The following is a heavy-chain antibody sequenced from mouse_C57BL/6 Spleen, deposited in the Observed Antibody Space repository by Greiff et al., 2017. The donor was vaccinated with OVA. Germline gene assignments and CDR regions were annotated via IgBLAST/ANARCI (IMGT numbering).Heavy chain of an antibody. CDR3: ARWYGSSYGYYFDY. D-gene: IGHD1-1*01. CDR1: GYTFTSYW. Sequence: QVQLQQPGAELVKPGASVKLSCKASGYTFTSYWMQWVKQRPGQGLEWIGEIDPSDSYTNYNQKFKGKATLTVDTSSSTAYMQLSSLTSEDSAVYYCARWYGSSYGYYFDYWGQGTTLTVSS. V-gene: IGHV1-50*01. J-gene: IGHJ2*01. CDR2: IDPSDSYT.